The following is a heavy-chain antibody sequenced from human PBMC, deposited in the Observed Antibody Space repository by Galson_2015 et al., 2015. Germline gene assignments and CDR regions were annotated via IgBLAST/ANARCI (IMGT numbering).Heavy chain of an antibody. J-gene: IGHJ5*02. CDR3: ARDRESYGSGSYSWFDP. Sequence: SVKVSCKASGYTFTSYAMHWVRQAPGQRLEWMGWINAGNGNTKYSQKFQGRVTITRDTSASTAYMELSSLRSEDTAVYYCARDRESYGSGSYSWFDPWGQGTLVTVSS. D-gene: IGHD3-10*01. CDR2: INAGNGNT. V-gene: IGHV1-3*01. CDR1: GYTFTSYA.